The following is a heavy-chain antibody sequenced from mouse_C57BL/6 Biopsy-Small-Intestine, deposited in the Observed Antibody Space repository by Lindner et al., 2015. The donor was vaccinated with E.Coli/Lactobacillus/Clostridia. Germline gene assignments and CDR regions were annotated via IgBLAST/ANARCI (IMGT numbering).Heavy chain of an antibody. Sequence: VQLQESGAELVRPGTSVKMSCKASGYTFTNYWIGWAKQRPGHGLEWIGDIYPGGGYTNYNEKFKGKATLTADKSSSTAYMQFSSLTSEDSAIYYCASSNYYGSTQFAYWGQGTLVTVSA. CDR1: GYTFTNYW. CDR3: ASSNYYGSTQFAY. J-gene: IGHJ3*01. CDR2: IYPGGGYT. V-gene: IGHV1-63*01. D-gene: IGHD1-1*01.